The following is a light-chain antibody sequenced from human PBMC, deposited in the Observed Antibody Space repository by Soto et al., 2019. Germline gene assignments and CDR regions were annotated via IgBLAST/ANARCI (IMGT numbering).Light chain of an antibody. J-gene: IGLJ3*02. CDR3: SSYVGNNNLV. V-gene: IGLV1-44*01. Sequence: QSVLTQPPSASGTPGQRVTISCSGSSSNIGNNTVNWYQQLPGAAPTLLIYTNSQRPSGVPDRFSGSKSGTSASLAISGLQSDDEADYYCSSYVGNNNLVFGGGTKLTVL. CDR2: TNS. CDR1: SSNIGNNT.